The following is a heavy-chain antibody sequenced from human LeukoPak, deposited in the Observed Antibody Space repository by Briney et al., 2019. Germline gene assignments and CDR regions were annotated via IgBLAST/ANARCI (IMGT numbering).Heavy chain of an antibody. CDR2: IDGGNGNI. J-gene: IGHJ6*02. Sequence: ASVKVSCKASGYTFTYYGMHWVRQAPGQRPEWMGWIDGGNGNIEYSQKFQGRLSITRDTSATTDFMELSSLRSEVSAVYYCASRAGGYDHGMDVWGQGTTVTVSS. V-gene: IGHV1-3*01. CDR3: ASRAGGYDHGMDV. D-gene: IGHD3-16*01. CDR1: GYTFTYYG.